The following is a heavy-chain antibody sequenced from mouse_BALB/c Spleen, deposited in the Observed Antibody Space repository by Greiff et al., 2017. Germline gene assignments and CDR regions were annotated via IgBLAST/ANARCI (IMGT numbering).Heavy chain of an antibody. V-gene: IGHV7-3*02. CDR3: ARKGITTTCYAMDY. CDR2: IRNKANGYTT. J-gene: IGHJ4*01. Sequence: EVKLVASGGGLVQPGGSLRLSCATSGFTFTDYYMSWVRQPPGKALEWLGFIRNKANGYTTEYSASVKGRFTISRDNSQSILYLQMNTLRAEDSATYYCARKGITTTCYAMDYWGQGTSVTVSS. D-gene: IGHD2-4*01. CDR1: GFTFTDYY.